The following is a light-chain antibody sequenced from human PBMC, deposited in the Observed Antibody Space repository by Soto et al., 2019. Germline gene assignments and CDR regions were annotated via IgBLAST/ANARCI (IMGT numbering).Light chain of an antibody. CDR1: QSVSNNY. V-gene: IGKV3-20*01. CDR2: GAS. Sequence: EIVLTQSPGTLSLSPGERVTLSCRASQSVSNNYLAWYQQKPGQAPRVLISGASSRAAGIPDRCSGSGSGTDFNLTISRLEPEDVAVYYCQQYGISCTYSLGQGTKLEIK. J-gene: IGKJ2*01. CDR3: QQYGISCTYS.